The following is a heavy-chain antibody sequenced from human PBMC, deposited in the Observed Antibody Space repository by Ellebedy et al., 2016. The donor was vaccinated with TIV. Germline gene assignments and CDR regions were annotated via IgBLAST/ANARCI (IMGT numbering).Heavy chain of an antibody. CDR2: ISPDGSTK. CDR1: GFTFSTYW. V-gene: IGHV3-7*01. Sequence: GGSLRLXCAASGFTFSTYWMSWVRQAPGKGLEWVANISPDGSTKCYVDSVKGRFTISRDNAENSLYLQMTSLRAEDTAVYHCIAGGGSWGTYWGQGTLVTASS. CDR3: IAGGGSWGTY. D-gene: IGHD6-13*01. J-gene: IGHJ4*02.